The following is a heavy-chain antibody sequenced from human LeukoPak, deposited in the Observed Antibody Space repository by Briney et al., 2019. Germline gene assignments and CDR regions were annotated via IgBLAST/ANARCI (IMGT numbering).Heavy chain of an antibody. J-gene: IGHJ3*02. D-gene: IGHD3-22*01. Sequence: GGSLRLSCAASGFTFSSYAMSWVRQAPGKGLEWVSAISGSGGSTYYADSVKGRSTISRDNSKNTLYLQMNSLRAEDTAVYYCAKGARITMIVVVTPDAFDIWGQGTMVTVSS. CDR3: AKGARITMIVVVTPDAFDI. CDR2: ISGSGGST. V-gene: IGHV3-23*01. CDR1: GFTFSSYA.